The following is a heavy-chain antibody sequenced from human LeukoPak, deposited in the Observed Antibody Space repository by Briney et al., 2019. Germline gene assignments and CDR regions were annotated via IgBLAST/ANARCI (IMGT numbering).Heavy chain of an antibody. J-gene: IGHJ3*02. CDR1: GFIFSSYG. V-gene: IGHV3-33*06. CDR2: IWYDGSKE. D-gene: IGHD5-12*01. Sequence: GGSLRLSCAASGFIFSSYGMHWVRQTPDKGLEWVAVIWYDGSKEYYADSVKGRFTISKDNSKNTLYLQMNSLRAEDTAVYYCAKDRDSGYGYDAFDIWGQGTMVTVSS. CDR3: AKDRDSGYGYDAFDI.